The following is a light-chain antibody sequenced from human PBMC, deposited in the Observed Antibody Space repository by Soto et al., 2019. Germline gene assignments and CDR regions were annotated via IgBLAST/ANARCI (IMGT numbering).Light chain of an antibody. CDR1: QSVTTY. CDR2: DAS. V-gene: IGKV3-20*01. J-gene: IGKJ4*01. CDR3: QQYGSSPLT. Sequence: EIGFTQSQTTLSLSPGERTTLSFRASQSVTTYLAWYQQKPGQAPRLLIYDASNRATGIPARFSGSGSGTDFTLTISRLEPEDFAVYYCQQYGSSPLTFGGVAKVDIK.